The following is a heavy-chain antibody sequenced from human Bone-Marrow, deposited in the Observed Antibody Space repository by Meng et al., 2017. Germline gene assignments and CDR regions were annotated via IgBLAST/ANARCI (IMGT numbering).Heavy chain of an antibody. CDR1: GGSISSIYW. CDR3: ASWIYSCGWQ. CDR2: IYHGGDT. D-gene: IGHD6-19*01. Sequence: LQESRPGLGKASGALSLPCVFSGGSISSIYWLCWVRQPPGKGLEWSGEIYHGGDTNYNPSLKSRVTIAMDKSKNQFSLKLSSVTAADTAVYYCASWIYSCGWQWGQGALVTVSS. V-gene: IGHV4/OR15-8*02. J-gene: IGHJ4*02.